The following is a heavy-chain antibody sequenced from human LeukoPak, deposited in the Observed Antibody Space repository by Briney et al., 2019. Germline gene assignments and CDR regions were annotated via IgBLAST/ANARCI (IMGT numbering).Heavy chain of an antibody. J-gene: IGHJ4*02. CDR2: ISYDGSNK. D-gene: IGHD3-22*01. Sequence: GRSLRLSCAASGFTFSSYGMHWVRQAPGKGLEWVAVISYDGSNKYYADSVKGRFTISRDNAKNSLYLQMNSLRAEDTAVYYCARGYYYDSSGYYYPSYYFDYWGQGTLVTVSS. CDR1: GFTFSSYG. V-gene: IGHV3-30*03. CDR3: ARGYYYDSSGYYYPSYYFDY.